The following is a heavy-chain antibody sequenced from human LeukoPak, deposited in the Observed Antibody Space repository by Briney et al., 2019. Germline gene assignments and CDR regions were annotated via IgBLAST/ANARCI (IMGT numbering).Heavy chain of an antibody. Sequence: SETLSLTCTVSGGSISSYYWSWIRQPAGKGLEWIGRIYTSGSTNYNPSLKSRVTMSVDTSKNQFSLKLSSVTAADTAVYYCARAPAEKDYYYYYMDVWGKGTTVTVSS. V-gene: IGHV4-4*07. D-gene: IGHD5-24*01. J-gene: IGHJ6*03. CDR3: ARAPAEKDYYYYYMDV. CDR2: IYTSGST. CDR1: GGSISSYY.